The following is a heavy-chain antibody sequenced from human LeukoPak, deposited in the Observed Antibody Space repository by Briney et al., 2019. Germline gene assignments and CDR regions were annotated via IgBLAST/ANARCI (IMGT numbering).Heavy chain of an antibody. V-gene: IGHV1-2*04. D-gene: IGHD3-10*01. CDR3: ARDRIWWEVRGVVCDY. CDR2: INPNSGGT. Sequence: ASVKVSCKASGYTFAGYYMHWVRQAPGQGLEWMGWINPNSGGTNYAQKFQGWVTMTRDTSISTAYMELSRLRSDDTAVYYCARDRIWWEVRGVVCDYWGQGTLVTVSS. CDR1: GYTFAGYY. J-gene: IGHJ4*02.